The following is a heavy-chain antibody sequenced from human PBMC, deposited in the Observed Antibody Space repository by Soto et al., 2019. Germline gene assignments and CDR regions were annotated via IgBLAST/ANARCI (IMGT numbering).Heavy chain of an antibody. CDR3: ARDHPGYCSGGSCYSGWLDP. CDR1: GGSVSSGSYY. CDR2: IYYSGST. V-gene: IGHV4-61*01. D-gene: IGHD2-15*01. J-gene: IGHJ5*02. Sequence: SETLSLTCTVSGGSVSSGSYYWSWIRQPPGKGLEWIGYIYYSGSTNYNPPLKSRVTISVDTSKNQFSLKLSSVTAADMAVYYCARDHPGYCSGGSCYSGWLDPWGQGTLVTVSS.